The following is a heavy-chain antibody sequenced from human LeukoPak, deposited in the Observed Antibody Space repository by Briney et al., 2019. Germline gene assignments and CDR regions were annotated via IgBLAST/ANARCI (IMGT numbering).Heavy chain of an antibody. CDR1: GFTFSSYS. Sequence: GGSLRLSCAASGFTFSSYSMNWVRQAPGKGLEWVSSISSSSSYIYYADSVKGRFTISRDNAKNSLYLQMNSLRAEDTAVYYCARGDEVGATRFDYWGQGTLVTVSS. J-gene: IGHJ4*02. CDR2: ISSSSSYI. V-gene: IGHV3-21*01. CDR3: ARGDEVGATRFDY. D-gene: IGHD1-26*01.